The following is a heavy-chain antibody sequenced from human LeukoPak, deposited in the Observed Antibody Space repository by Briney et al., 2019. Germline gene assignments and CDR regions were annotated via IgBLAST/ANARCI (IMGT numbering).Heavy chain of an antibody. Sequence: PGGSLRLSCAASGFTFSDYYMSWIRQAPGKGLEWVSYISSYGSTIYYADSVKGRFTISRDNAKNSLYLQMNSLRAEDTAVYYCARDRGTQGHPDAFDIWGQGTMVTVSS. CDR2: ISSYGSTI. CDR3: ARDRGTQGHPDAFDI. J-gene: IGHJ3*02. CDR1: GFTFSDYY. D-gene: IGHD3-10*01. V-gene: IGHV3-11*04.